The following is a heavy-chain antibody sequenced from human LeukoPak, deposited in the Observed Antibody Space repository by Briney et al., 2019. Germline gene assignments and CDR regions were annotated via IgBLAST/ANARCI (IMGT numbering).Heavy chain of an antibody. V-gene: IGHV3-7*01. CDR1: GFTFSSYW. J-gene: IGHJ6*02. CDR2: IKQDGSEK. Sequence: PGGSLRLSCAASGFTFSSYWMSWVRQAPGKGLEWVANIKQDGSEKYYVDSVKGRFTISRDNAKNSLYLQMNSLRAEDTAVYYCARWGPYCSSTSCYPYYYGMDVWGQGTTVTVSS. D-gene: IGHD2-2*01. CDR3: ARWGPYCSSTSCYPYYYGMDV.